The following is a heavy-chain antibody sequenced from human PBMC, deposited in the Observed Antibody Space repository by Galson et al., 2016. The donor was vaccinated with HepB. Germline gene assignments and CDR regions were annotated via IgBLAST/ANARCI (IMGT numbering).Heavy chain of an antibody. CDR3: VRRMVATIPSYYYYGMDV. CDR1: GYTFAAYY. Sequence: SVKVSCKASGYTFAAYYIHWVRLAPGQGLEWLGWINPKSGGTSYAQKFQGRVTMTRDTSITTAYMELNRLRSDDNAVYYCVRRMVATIPSYYYYGMDVWGQGTTVTVSS. D-gene: IGHD5-24*01. CDR2: INPKSGGT. J-gene: IGHJ6*02. V-gene: IGHV1-2*02.